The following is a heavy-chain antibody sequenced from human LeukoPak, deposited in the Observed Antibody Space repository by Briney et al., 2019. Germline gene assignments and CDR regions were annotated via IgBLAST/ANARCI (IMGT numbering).Heavy chain of an antibody. V-gene: IGHV3-7*01. D-gene: IGHD3-22*01. CDR2: IKQDGSEK. Sequence: GGSLRLSCAASGFTFSSYWMSWVRQAPGKGLEWVANIKQDGSEKYYVDSVKGRFTISRDNAKNSLYLQMNSLRAEDTAVYYCARTNYYDSSGQDDYWGQGTLVTVSS. J-gene: IGHJ4*02. CDR3: ARTNYYDSSGQDDY. CDR1: GFTFSSYW.